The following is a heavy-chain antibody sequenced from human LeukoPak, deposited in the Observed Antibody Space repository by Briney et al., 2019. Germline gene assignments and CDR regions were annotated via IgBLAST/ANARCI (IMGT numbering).Heavy chain of an antibody. CDR1: GGTFSSYA. D-gene: IGHD3-22*01. CDR2: IIPILGTA. CDR3: ARDNTLVVDP. Sequence: SVKVSCKASGGTFSSYAISWVRQAPGQGLEWMGGIIPILGTANYAQKFQGRVTITTDESTSTAYMELSSLRSEDTAVYYCARDNTLVVDPWGQGTLVTVSS. V-gene: IGHV1-69*05. J-gene: IGHJ5*02.